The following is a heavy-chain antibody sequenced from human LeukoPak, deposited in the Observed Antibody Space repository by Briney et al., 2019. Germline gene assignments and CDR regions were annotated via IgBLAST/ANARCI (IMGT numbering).Heavy chain of an antibody. V-gene: IGHV3-64D*06. J-gene: IGHJ6*02. CDR2: ISSNGGRT. CDR1: GFTFSSYA. Sequence: GGSLRLSCSASGFTFSSYAMHWVRQAPGRGLQYVSAISSNGGRTYYADSVKGRFTVSRDNSKNTLYLQMSSLRAEDTVLYYCVNVRSSGSSCYGRLDVWGQGTMVTVSS. D-gene: IGHD2-2*01. CDR3: VNVRSSGSSCYGRLDV.